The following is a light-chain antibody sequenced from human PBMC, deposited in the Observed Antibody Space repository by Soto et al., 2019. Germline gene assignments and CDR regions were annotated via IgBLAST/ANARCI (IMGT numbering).Light chain of an antibody. CDR3: QKYNSAPWT. Sequence: DIRMTQSPSSLSASVGDRVTITCRASQGISNYLVWYQQRPGKAPKLLIYAASTLQSGVPSRFSGSGSGTDFTLTISSLQPEDVATYYCQKYNSAPWTFGQGTKVEIK. J-gene: IGKJ1*01. V-gene: IGKV1-27*01. CDR1: QGISNY. CDR2: AAS.